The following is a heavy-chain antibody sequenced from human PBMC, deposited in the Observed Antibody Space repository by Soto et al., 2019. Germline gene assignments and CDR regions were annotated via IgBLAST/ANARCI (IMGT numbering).Heavy chain of an antibody. CDR3: AKEIFTRGIFDY. CDR2: ISGSGGST. V-gene: IGHV3-23*01. CDR1: DFTFSSYA. J-gene: IGHJ4*02. D-gene: IGHD5-12*01. Sequence: PGGSLVLCCAASDFTFSSYAMSWVRQAPGKGLEWVSAISGSGGSTYYADSVKGRFTISRDNSKNTLYLQMNSLRAEDTAVYYCAKEIFTRGIFDYWGQGTLVTVSS.